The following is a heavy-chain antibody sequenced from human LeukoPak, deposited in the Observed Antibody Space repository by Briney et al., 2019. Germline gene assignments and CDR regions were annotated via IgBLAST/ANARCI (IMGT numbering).Heavy chain of an antibody. Sequence: GGSLRLSCAAPGFTFSSYGIHWVRQAPGKGLEWVAVISNDGSNKFYADSVKGRFTISRDNSKNTLYLQMNSLRAEDTAFYYCAKETGRWELEWGQGTLVTVSS. J-gene: IGHJ4*02. V-gene: IGHV3-30*18. D-gene: IGHD1-26*01. CDR1: GFTFSSYG. CDR2: ISNDGSNK. CDR3: AKETGRWELE.